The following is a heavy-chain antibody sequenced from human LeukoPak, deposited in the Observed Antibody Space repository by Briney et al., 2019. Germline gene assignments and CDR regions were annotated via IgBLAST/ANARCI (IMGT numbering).Heavy chain of an antibody. CDR1: GYTFTNYG. V-gene: IGHV1-18*04. J-gene: IGHJ6*04. Sequence: GASVKVSCKASGYTFTNYGITWVRQAPGQGLEWMGWISAYNANTNYAQKFQGRVTMTTDTSTSTVYMELRSLSSDDTAIYYCARTDYDILTGARMDVWGKGTTVTVSS. CDR3: ARTDYDILTGARMDV. D-gene: IGHD3-9*01. CDR2: ISAYNANT.